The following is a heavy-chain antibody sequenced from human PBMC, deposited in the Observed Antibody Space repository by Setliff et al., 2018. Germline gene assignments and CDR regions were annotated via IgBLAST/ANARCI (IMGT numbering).Heavy chain of an antibody. J-gene: IGHJ4*02. CDR2: IYYSGST. D-gene: IGHD3-16*01. CDR1: GGSISSGNYY. Sequence: SETLSLTCRVSGGSISSGNYYWGLIRQPPGKGLEWVATIYYSGSTYYNPSLKSRGTISVDKSQTQFSLRLTSVTAADTAVYYCARHGGWSPFDFWGQGTLVTVSS. CDR3: ARHGGWSPFDF. V-gene: IGHV4-39*01.